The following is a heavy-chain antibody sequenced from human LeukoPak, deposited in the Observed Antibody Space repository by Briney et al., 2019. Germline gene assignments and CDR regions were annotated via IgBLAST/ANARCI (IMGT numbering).Heavy chain of an antibody. Sequence: PSETLSLICAVCGGSFSGYYWSWIRQPPGKGLEWIGEINHSGSTNYNPSLKSRVTISVDTSRNQSSLKLSSVTAADTAVYYCARGSTVLLWFGELNNWFDPWGQGTLVTVSS. CDR3: ARGSTVLLWFGELNNWFDP. D-gene: IGHD3-10*01. J-gene: IGHJ5*02. V-gene: IGHV4-34*01. CDR1: GGSFSGYY. CDR2: INHSGST.